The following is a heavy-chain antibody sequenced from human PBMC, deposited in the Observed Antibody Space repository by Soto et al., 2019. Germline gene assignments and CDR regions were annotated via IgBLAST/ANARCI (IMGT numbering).Heavy chain of an antibody. CDR2: IGWDDDE. D-gene: IGHD5-18*01. J-gene: IGHJ4*02. CDR3: ARWNSTAMVPDY. Sequence: SGPTLVNPTQTLTLTCTFSGFSLSTSGMCVSWIRQPPGKALEWLALIGWDDDEYYNTPRKTRLTNTKDTSKNHVVLTMTDIDPVDTATYDCARWNSTAMVPDYWGQGTLLTVSS. CDR1: GFSLSTSGMC. V-gene: IGHV2-70*01.